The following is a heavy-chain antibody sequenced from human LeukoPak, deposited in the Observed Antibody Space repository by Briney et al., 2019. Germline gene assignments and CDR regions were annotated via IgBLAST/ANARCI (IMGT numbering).Heavy chain of an antibody. CDR1: GFTFSSDW. J-gene: IGHJ5*02. D-gene: IGHD6-13*01. V-gene: IGHV3-74*01. Sequence: GGSLRLSCAASGFTFSSDWMHWVRQVPGKGPVWVSRINGDGSSTNYADSVKGRFTISRDNAKNTLYLQMNSLGAEDTAVYYCARRAADGGFYGSWGQGTLGTVSS. CDR2: INGDGSST. CDR3: ARRAADGGFYGS.